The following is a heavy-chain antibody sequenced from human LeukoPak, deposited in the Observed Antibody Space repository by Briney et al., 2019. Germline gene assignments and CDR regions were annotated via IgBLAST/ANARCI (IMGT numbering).Heavy chain of an antibody. CDR2: IYYSGST. CDR3: ARAFGGSSSGVFDI. CDR1: GGSISSSSYY. J-gene: IGHJ3*02. D-gene: IGHD3-16*01. Sequence: SETLSLTCTVSGGSISSSSYYWGWIRQPPGKGLEWIGSIYYSGSTYYNPSLKSRVTISVDTSKNQFSLKLSSVTAADTAVYYWARAFGGSSSGVFDIGAKGKMATV. V-gene: IGHV4-39*07.